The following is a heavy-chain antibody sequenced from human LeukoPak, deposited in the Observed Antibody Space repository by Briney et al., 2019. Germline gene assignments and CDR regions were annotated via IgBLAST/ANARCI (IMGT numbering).Heavy chain of an antibody. CDR1: GDSISSGDCF. V-gene: IGHV4-61*02. Sequence: SQTLSLTCTVSGDSISSGDCFWSWIRQPAGKGLEWIGRLSTSGSTNYNPSLKSRVSMSVDTSKNQFSLKLSSVTAADTAVYYCARVDYSSSSYYYYYMDVWGKGTTVTVSS. CDR2: LSTSGST. D-gene: IGHD6-6*01. J-gene: IGHJ6*03. CDR3: ARVDYSSSSYYYYYMDV.